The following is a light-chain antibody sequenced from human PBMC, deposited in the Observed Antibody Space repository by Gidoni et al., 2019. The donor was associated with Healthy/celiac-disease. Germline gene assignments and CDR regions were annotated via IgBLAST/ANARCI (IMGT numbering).Light chain of an antibody. Sequence: QSALTQPSSVSGSPGQSITISCTGTSSDVGGYNYVSWYQQHPGKAPKLMIYDVSNRPSGVSKRFSGSKSGNTASLTISGLQAEDEADYYCSSYTSSSTYNYVFGTGTKVTVL. CDR2: DVS. J-gene: IGLJ1*01. CDR3: SSYTSSSTYNYV. V-gene: IGLV2-14*01. CDR1: SSDVGGYNY.